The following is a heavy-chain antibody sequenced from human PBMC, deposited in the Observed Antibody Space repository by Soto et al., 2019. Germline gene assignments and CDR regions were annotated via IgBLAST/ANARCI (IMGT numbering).Heavy chain of an antibody. D-gene: IGHD3-10*01. CDR2: ISFDGSNK. CDR3: VGGQYYFDY. J-gene: IGHJ4*02. CDR1: GFPFTTYG. V-gene: IGHV3-30*03. Sequence: QVQLVESGGGVVQPGRSLRLSCAASGFPFTTYGMHWVREGPGKGLEWVAVISFDGSNKFYADSVKGRFTISRENSENTLYLQMNSLRPEDTALYYCVGGQYYFDYRGQGTLVTVSS.